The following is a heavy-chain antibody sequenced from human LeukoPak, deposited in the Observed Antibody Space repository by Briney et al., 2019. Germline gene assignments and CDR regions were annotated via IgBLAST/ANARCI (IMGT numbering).Heavy chain of an antibody. CDR2: IYPGDSDT. D-gene: IGHD3-10*01. J-gene: IGHJ5*02. CDR1: GYTFSTYW. CDR3: ARLGYYGSGSYRLAYNWFDP. Sequence: GESLKISCKGSGYTFSTYWIAWVRQMPGKGLEWMGTIYPGDSDTRYSPSFQGQVTISADKSISTAYLQWSSLKASDTAMYYCARLGYYGSGSYRLAYNWFDPWGQGTLVTVSS. V-gene: IGHV5-51*01.